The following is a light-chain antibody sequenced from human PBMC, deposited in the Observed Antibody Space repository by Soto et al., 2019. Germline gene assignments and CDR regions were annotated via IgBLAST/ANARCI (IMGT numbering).Light chain of an antibody. Sequence: QSALTQPASVSGSPGQAITISCTGTSSAVGSYNFVSWYQQHPGKAPKLMIYEGSKRPSGVSNRFSGSKSGNTASLTISGLQAEDEADYYCCSYAGSSTLVFGGGTKVTVL. CDR1: SSAVGSYNF. CDR2: EGS. V-gene: IGLV2-23*01. CDR3: CSYAGSSTLV. J-gene: IGLJ3*02.